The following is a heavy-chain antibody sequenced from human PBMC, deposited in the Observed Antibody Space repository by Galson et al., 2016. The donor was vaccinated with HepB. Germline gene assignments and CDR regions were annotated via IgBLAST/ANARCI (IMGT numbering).Heavy chain of an antibody. CDR1: GFTFGRYG. D-gene: IGHD1/OR15-1a*01. CDR3: AKGTTLQVHFGYFDH. Sequence: SLRLPCAASGFTFGRYGKYWVRQAPGKGLVWVSRIDSDGITTAYADSVKGRFTISRDNSKNTLYLQMNSLRVEDTAVYYCAKGTTLQVHFGYFDHWGQGTLVTVSS. CDR2: IDSDGITT. J-gene: IGHJ4*02. V-gene: IGHV3-74*01.